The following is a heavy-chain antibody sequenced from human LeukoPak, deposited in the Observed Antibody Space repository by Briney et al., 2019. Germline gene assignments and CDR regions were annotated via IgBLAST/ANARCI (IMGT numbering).Heavy chain of an antibody. J-gene: IGHJ6*02. CDR1: GGSISSGGYS. V-gene: IGHV4-30-2*05. D-gene: IGHD1-14*01. Sequence: SQTLSLTCAVSGGSISSGGYSWSWIRQPPGKGLEWIGYIYHSGSTYYNPSLKSRVTISVDTSKNQFSLKLSSVTAADTAVYYCARSAGSRENLDVWGQGTTVTVSS. CDR3: ARSAGSRENLDV. CDR2: IYHSGST.